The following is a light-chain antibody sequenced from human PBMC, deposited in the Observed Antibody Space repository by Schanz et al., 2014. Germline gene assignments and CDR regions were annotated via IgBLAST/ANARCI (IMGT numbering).Light chain of an antibody. CDR1: QSVSSSY. J-gene: IGKJ4*01. CDR3: QQFGSSPLT. V-gene: IGKV3-20*01. Sequence: EIVLTQSPGTLSLSPGERATLSCRASQSVSSSYLAWYQQKPGQAPRLLIYGASTRATGIPGRFSGSGSGTDFTLTISRLEPEDFAVYYCQQFGSSPLTFGGGTKVEIQ. CDR2: GAS.